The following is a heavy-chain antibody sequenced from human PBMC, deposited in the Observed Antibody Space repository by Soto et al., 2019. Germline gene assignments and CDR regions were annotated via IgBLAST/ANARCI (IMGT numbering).Heavy chain of an antibody. V-gene: IGHV1-58*01. D-gene: IGHD3-3*01. Sequence: SVKVSCKASGFTFTSSAVQWVRQARGQRLEWIGWIVVGSGNTNYAQKFQERVTITRDMSTSTAYMELSSLRSEDTAVYYCAAATDDFWSGLVWGQGTTVTVSS. J-gene: IGHJ6*02. CDR2: IVVGSGNT. CDR1: GFTFTSSA. CDR3: AAATDDFWSGLV.